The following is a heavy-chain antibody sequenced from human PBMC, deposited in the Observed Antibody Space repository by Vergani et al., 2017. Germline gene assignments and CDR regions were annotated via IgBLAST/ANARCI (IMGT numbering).Heavy chain of an antibody. Sequence: QVQLVESGGGVVQPGTSLRLSCAASGFIFSNYAMHWVRQAPGKGLEWVAVISYNGRDKYYGDSVSGRFTISRDLSKNTLYLQLNSLTPEDTAVYFCAKYFFTRESYYYYMDVWGGGATVTVSS. CDR2: ISYNGRDK. V-gene: IGHV3-30*18. CDR1: GFIFSNYA. CDR3: AKYFFTRESYYYYMDV. J-gene: IGHJ6*03. D-gene: IGHD2/OR15-2a*01.